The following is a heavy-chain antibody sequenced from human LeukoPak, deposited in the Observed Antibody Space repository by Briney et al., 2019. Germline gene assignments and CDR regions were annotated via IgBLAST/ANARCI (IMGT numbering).Heavy chain of an antibody. V-gene: IGHV3-20*04. J-gene: IGHJ4*02. Sequence: PGGSLRLSCAASGFTFSSYGMSWVRQAPGKGLEWVSAISGSGGSTGYADSVKGRFTISRDNAKNSLYLQMNSLRAEDTALYYCGKDMSPGGLDNWGQGTLVTVSS. CDR1: GFTFSSYG. CDR3: GKDMSPGGLDN. CDR2: ISGSGGST. D-gene: IGHD3-10*01.